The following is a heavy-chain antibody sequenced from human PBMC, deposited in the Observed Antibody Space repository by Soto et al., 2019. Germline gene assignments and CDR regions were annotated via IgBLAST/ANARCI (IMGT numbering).Heavy chain of an antibody. D-gene: IGHD3-3*01. J-gene: IGHJ6*02. CDR1: GDSTRIRYW. CDR3: ARSPFWSGYPYYYYGMDV. CDR2: INHSGST. Sequence: TLSLTCGVSGDSTRIRYWWTWLRRPPGRGLEWIGEINHSGSTNYNPSLKSRVTISVDTSKNQFSLKLSSVTAADTAVYYCARSPFWSGYPYYYYGMDVWGQGTTVTVSS. V-gene: IGHV4-4*02.